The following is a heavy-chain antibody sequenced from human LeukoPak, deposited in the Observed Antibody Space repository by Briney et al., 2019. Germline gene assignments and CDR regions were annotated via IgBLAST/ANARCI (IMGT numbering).Heavy chain of an antibody. D-gene: IGHD4-17*01. CDR3: AKDLDYGDFDY. CDR2: ISYDGSNK. V-gene: IGHV3-30*04. CDR1: GFTFDDYA. Sequence: GGSLRLSCAASGFTFDDYAMHWVRQAPGKGLEWVAVISYDGSNKYYADSVKGRFTISRDNSKNTLYLQMNSLRAEDTAVYYCAKDLDYGDFDYWGQGTLVTVSS. J-gene: IGHJ4*02.